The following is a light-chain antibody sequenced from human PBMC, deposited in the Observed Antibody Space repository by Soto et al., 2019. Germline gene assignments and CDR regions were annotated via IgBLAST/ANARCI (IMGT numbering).Light chain of an antibody. V-gene: IGLV1-40*01. CDR2: ADN. CDR3: QSYDTRLSGVI. CDR1: SSNIGAGYD. Sequence: QPVLTQTPSVSGAPGQKITMSCTGSSSNIGAGYDVHWYQQVPGASPRLLIYADNNRPSGVPDRFSASKSGTSASLAITGLQGEDEANYSCQSYDTRLSGVIFGAGTKVTVL. J-gene: IGLJ2*01.